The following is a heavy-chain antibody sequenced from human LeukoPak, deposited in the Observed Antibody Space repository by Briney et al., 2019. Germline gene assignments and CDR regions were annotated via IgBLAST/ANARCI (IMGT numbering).Heavy chain of an antibody. Sequence: GGSLRLSCAASGFTFSKYGMHWVRQAPGKGLEWVAIIWLNGSNEYYADSVKGRFTISRDNSKNTLYLQMNSLRAEDTAVYYCARVEDSGYYYYYMDVWGKGTTVTVSS. D-gene: IGHD3-10*01. CDR2: IWLNGSNE. J-gene: IGHJ6*03. V-gene: IGHV3-33*08. CDR1: GFTFSKYG. CDR3: ARVEDSGYYYYYMDV.